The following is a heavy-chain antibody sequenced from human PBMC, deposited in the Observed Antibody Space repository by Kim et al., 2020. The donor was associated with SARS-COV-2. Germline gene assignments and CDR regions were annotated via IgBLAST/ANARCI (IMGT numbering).Heavy chain of an antibody. CDR3: ARGDFTNGGTIDY. V-gene: IGHV4-34*01. CDR1: GGSFSDFY. Sequence: SETLSLTCAVYGGSFSDFYWSWIRQPPGKGLEWIGEINHSGRTNYNPSLKSRVTISVDTSKNQFSLKVTSVTAADTAMYYCARGDFTNGGTIDYWGQGTLVTVSS. CDR2: INHSGRT. J-gene: IGHJ4*02. D-gene: IGHD3-3*01.